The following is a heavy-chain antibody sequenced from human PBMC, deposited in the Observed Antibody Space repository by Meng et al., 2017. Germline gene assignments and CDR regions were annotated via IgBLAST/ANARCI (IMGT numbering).Heavy chain of an antibody. J-gene: IGHJ4*02. CDR1: GGSISSSNW. V-gene: IGHV4-4*02. CDR2: IYHSGST. Sequence: QGRVQGSGPGWGKPSGTPSLTCAVSGGSISSSNWWSWVRQPPGKGLEWIGEIYHSGSTNYNPSLKSRVTISVDKSKNQFSLKLSSVTAADTAVYYCARGRYSSGWDRFDYWGQGTLVTVSS. CDR3: ARGRYSSGWDRFDY. D-gene: IGHD6-19*01.